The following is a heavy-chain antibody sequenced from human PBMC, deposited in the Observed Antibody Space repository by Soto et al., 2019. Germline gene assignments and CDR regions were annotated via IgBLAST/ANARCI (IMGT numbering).Heavy chain of an antibody. J-gene: IGHJ4*02. CDR2: IYHGGST. V-gene: IGHV4-4*02. D-gene: IGHD3-10*01. CDR3: ETDLAYASGSYTDY. CDR1: GGSISSSNW. Sequence: SETLSLTCAVSGGSISSSNWWTWVRQPPGKGLEWIGEIYHGGSTNYNPSLRSRVTISVDKSKNQFSLKLTSVTAADTALYYCETDLAYASGSYTDYWGQGTLVTVSS.